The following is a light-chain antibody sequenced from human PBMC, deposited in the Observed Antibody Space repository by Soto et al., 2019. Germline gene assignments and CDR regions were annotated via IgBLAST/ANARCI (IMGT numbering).Light chain of an antibody. Sequence: EIVMTQSPASLSVSPGERATLSCRSSQSVYINLAWYQQKLGHAPRLLIYGASTRATGIPARFSGSGSGTEFTLTISSLQSEDFAVYYCQQSNNLPPLPFGGGTQLEI. V-gene: IGKV3-15*01. CDR1: QSVYIN. CDR3: QQSNNLPPLP. J-gene: IGKJ4*01. CDR2: GAS.